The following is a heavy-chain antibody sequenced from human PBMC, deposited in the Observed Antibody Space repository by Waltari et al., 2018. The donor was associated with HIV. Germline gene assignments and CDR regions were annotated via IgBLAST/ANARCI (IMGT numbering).Heavy chain of an antibody. CDR3: TRRGSHYDFDY. D-gene: IGHD3-16*01. V-gene: IGHV5-51*03. CDR2: IYPADSDT. J-gene: IGHJ4*02. Sequence: EVQLVQSGAEVKKPGESLKISCKGSEYNFPNYWIGWGRQMPGKGLEWRGTIYPADSDTRYSPSFQGQVTISADKSTSTAYLQWSSLKASDTAMYYCTRRGSHYDFDYWGQGTLVTVSS. CDR1: EYNFPNYW.